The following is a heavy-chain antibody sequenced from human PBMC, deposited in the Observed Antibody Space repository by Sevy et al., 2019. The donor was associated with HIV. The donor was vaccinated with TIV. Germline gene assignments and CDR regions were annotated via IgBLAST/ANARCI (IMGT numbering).Heavy chain of an antibody. J-gene: IGHJ6*02. V-gene: IGHV3-30-3*01. Sequence: GGSLRLSCAASGFTFSSYAMHWVRQAPGKGLEWVAVISYDGSNKYYADSVKGRFTISRDNSKNTLYLQMNSLRAEDTVVYYCAREGYCTNGVCFGAYPGGYYYYYGMDVWGQGTTVTVSS. CDR2: ISYDGSNK. D-gene: IGHD2-8*01. CDR3: AREGYCTNGVCFGAYPGGYYYYYGMDV. CDR1: GFTFSSYA.